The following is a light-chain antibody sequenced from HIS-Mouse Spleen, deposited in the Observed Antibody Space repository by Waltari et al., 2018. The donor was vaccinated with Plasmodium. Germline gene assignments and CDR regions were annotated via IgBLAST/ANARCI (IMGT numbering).Light chain of an antibody. CDR3: YSTDSSGNHRV. CDR2: EDS. Sequence: SYELTQPPSVSVSPGQTARITCPGDALPQQYADWYQQKSGQAPVLVNYEDSKRPSGIPERFSGSSSGTMATLTISGAQVEDEADYYCYSTDSSGNHRVFGGGTKLTVL. J-gene: IGLJ3*02. V-gene: IGLV3-10*01. CDR1: ALPQQY.